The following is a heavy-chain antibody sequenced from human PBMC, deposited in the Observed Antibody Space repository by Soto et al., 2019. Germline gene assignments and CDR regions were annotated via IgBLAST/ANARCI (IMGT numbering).Heavy chain of an antibody. V-gene: IGHV3-23*01. CDR2: VSAGST. D-gene: IGHD3-9*01. Sequence: PGGSLRLSCAASGFTFISYAMSWVRQAPGKGLEWVSAVSAGSTYYADSVKGRFTISRDNSRNTLYLQMNSLRAEDTAVYYCAKVSVTGYSSFDYWGQGTLVTVSS. CDR1: GFTFISYA. CDR3: AKVSVTGYSSFDY. J-gene: IGHJ4*02.